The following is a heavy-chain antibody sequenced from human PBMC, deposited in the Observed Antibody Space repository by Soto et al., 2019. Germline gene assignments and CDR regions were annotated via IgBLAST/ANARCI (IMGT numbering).Heavy chain of an antibody. CDR1: GGSISSSDW. J-gene: IGHJ4*02. V-gene: IGHV4-4*02. Sequence: PSETLSLTCAVSGGSISSSDWWTWVRQPPGKGLEWVGEIHHSGTAHYNPSLKSRVTMSVDNSKNQFSLRLSSLTAADTAIYYCARIACVTSRCFLLDYWGQGTLVTVSS. CDR3: ARIACVTSRCFLLDY. D-gene: IGHD2-2*01. CDR2: IHHSGTA.